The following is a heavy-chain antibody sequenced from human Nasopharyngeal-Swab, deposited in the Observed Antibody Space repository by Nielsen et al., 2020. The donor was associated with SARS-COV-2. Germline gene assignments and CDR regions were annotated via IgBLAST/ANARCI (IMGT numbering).Heavy chain of an antibody. D-gene: IGHD6-13*01. CDR2: IIPIFGAA. CDR1: GGTFSSYA. CDR3: ARDSPSDSGSSLYVSDY. Sequence: SVKVSCKASGGTFSSYAISWVRQAPGQGLEWMGGIIPIFGAANYAQKFQGRVTITADESTSTAYMELSSLRSEDTAVYYCARDSPSDSGSSLYVSDYWGQGTLVTVSS. J-gene: IGHJ4*02. V-gene: IGHV1-69*13.